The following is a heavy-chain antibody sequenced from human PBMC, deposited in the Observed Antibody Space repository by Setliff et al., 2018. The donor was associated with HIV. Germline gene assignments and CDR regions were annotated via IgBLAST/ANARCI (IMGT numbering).Heavy chain of an antibody. J-gene: IGHJ4*02. CDR3: ARFIAAAGTGDY. CDR2: IYHSGSI. Sequence: SETLSLTCTVSGYSISSGYYWGWIRQPPGKGLEWIGSIYHSGSIYYSPSLKSRVTISVDTSKNQFSLKLSSVTAADTAVYYCARFIAAAGTGDYWGQGTLVTVSS. V-gene: IGHV4-38-2*02. CDR1: GYSISSGYY. D-gene: IGHD6-13*01.